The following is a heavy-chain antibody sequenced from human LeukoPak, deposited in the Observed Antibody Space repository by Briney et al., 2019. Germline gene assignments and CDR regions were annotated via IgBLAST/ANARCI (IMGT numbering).Heavy chain of an antibody. CDR1: GYTFTTYI. Sequence: ASVKVSCKASGYTFTTYIMNWVRQAPGQGLEWMGWINTNTGNPTYAQGFTGRFVFSLDTSVSTAYLQISSLKAEDTAVYYCARGPERTRYYDSSGYQIDYWGQGTLVTVSS. D-gene: IGHD3-22*01. CDR3: ARGPERTRYYDSSGYQIDY. V-gene: IGHV7-4-1*02. CDR2: INTNTGNP. J-gene: IGHJ4*02.